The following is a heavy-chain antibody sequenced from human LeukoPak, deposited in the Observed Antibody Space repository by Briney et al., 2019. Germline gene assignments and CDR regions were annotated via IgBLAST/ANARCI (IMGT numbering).Heavy chain of an antibody. CDR2: ISGRGGST. CDR3: TKKAVLVIGNYFDY. D-gene: IGHD2-21*01. Sequence: PGGSLRLSREASGFTFSSYDMNWVRQAPGKGLEWVSAISGRGGSTYYADSVKGRFTISRDNSKNMLYLQMNSLRAEDTAVYYCTKKAVLVIGNYFDYWGQGTLVTVSS. CDR1: GFTFSSYD. J-gene: IGHJ4*02. V-gene: IGHV3-23*01.